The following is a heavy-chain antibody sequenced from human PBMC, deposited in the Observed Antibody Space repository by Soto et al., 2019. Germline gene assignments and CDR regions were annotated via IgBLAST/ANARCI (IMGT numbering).Heavy chain of an antibody. D-gene: IGHD4-17*01. CDR2: IYYSGST. V-gene: IGHV4-59*01. Sequence: PSETLSLTCTVSGGSISSYYWSWIRQPPGKGLEWIGYIYYSGSTNYNPSLKSRVTISVDTSKNQFSLKLSSVTAADTAVYYCARGTHYGDYLDDYWGQGTLVTVSS. CDR3: ARGTHYGDYLDDY. J-gene: IGHJ4*02. CDR1: GGSISSYY.